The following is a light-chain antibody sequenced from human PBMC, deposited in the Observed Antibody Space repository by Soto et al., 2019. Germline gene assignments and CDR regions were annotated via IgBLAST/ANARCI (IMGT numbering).Light chain of an antibody. CDR2: DNN. J-gene: IGLJ1*01. CDR1: SSNIGNNY. V-gene: IGLV1-51*01. Sequence: QSVLTQPPSLSAAPGQKVTISCSGSSSNIGNNYVSWYQQLPGTAPKLLIYDNNKRPSGIPDRFSGSKSGTSATLGITGLRTGDEADYYCGTWDSSLSALYVFGTGTKVTVL. CDR3: GTWDSSLSALYV.